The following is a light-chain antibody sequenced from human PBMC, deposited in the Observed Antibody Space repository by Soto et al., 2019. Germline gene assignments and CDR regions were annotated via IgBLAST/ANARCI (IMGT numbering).Light chain of an antibody. CDR1: ENVRTF. Sequence: LSQSPATPSLTPGERATLSCRASENVRTFVDWYQQKPGQAPRLLIYDASNRATDIPARFSGSGSGTDFTLTISNLEPEDFAVYYCQQHSHWPPWTFGQGTKVDIK. CDR2: DAS. CDR3: QQHSHWPPWT. J-gene: IGKJ1*01. V-gene: IGKV3-11*01.